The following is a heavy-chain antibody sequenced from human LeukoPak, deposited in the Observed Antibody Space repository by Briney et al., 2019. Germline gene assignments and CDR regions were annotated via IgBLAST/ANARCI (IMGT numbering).Heavy chain of an antibody. Sequence: GGSLRLSCAASGFTVSSKYMTWVRQAPGKGLEWVSVIYSGGSTYYADSVKGRFTTSRDNSKNTLYLQMNSLRAEDTAVYYCASTAIAVAGTFGMDVWGQGTTVTVSS. V-gene: IGHV3-53*01. CDR2: IYSGGST. CDR3: ASTAIAVAGTFGMDV. J-gene: IGHJ6*02. D-gene: IGHD6-19*01. CDR1: GFTVSSKY.